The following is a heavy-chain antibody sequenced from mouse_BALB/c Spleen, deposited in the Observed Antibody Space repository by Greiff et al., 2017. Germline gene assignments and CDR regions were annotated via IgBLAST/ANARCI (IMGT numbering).Heavy chain of an antibody. V-gene: IGHV3-8*02. D-gene: IGHD1-1*01. Sequence: EVQLVESGPSLVKPSQTLSLTCSVTGDSITSGYWNWIRKFPGNKLEYMGYISYSGSTYYNPSLKSRISITRDTSKNQYYLQLNSVTTEDTATYYCARSSYYGSSYWYFDVWGAGTTVTVSS. CDR2: ISYSGST. J-gene: IGHJ1*01. CDR1: GDSITSGY. CDR3: ARSSYYGSSYWYFDV.